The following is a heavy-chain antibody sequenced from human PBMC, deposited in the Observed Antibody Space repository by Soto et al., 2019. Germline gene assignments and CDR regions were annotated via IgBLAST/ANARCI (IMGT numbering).Heavy chain of an antibody. CDR2: ISAYNGNR. CDR1: GYSFTDFG. J-gene: IGHJ4*01. CDR3: ARGQAILTGWKFAF. V-gene: IGHV1-18*01. D-gene: IGHD1-1*01. Sequence: QAQLVQSGSEVKKPGASVKVSCKASGYSFTDFGVNWVRQAPGQGLEWLGWISAYNGNRVYAQSFQGRLTVTTDTNRDTSYLELTNRRSEDTPIYYCARGQAILTGWKFAFWGHGTRVNVSS.